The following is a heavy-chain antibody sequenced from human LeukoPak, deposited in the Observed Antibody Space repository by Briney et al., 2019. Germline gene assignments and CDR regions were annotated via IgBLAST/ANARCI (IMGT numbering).Heavy chain of an antibody. CDR1: GYTFTGYY. V-gene: IGHV1-2*06. CDR2: INPNSGDT. Sequence: ASVKVSCKASGYTFTGYYVHWVRQAPGQGLEWMGRINPNSGDTNYAQKFQGRVTMTRDTSISTAYMELSRLRSDDTAVYYCARDYCGCDCFPDYWGQGTLVTVSS. J-gene: IGHJ4*02. D-gene: IGHD2-21*02. CDR3: ARDYCGCDCFPDY.